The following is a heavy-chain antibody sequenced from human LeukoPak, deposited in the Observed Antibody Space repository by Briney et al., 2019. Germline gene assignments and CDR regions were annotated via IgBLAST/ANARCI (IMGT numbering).Heavy chain of an antibody. CDR1: GFTFSSYW. Sequence: PGGSLRLSCAASGFTFSSYWMSWVRQAPGKGLEWVANMKEDGSEKYYVDSVKGRFTISRDNAKNSLYLRMNSLRAEGTAVYYCARKITVSGINWYFDLWGRGTLVTVSS. CDR3: ARKITVSGINWYFDL. V-gene: IGHV3-7*01. J-gene: IGHJ2*01. CDR2: MKEDGSEK. D-gene: IGHD2-8*01.